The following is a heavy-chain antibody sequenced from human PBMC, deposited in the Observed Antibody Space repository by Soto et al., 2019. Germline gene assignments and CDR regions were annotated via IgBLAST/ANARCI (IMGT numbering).Heavy chain of an antibody. CDR2: ISAYSGST. J-gene: IGHJ4*02. CDR3: ASGDRRNY. V-gene: IGHV1-18*01. Sequence: GASVKVSCKASGYTFTTYGISWVRQAPGQGLEWMGWISAYSGSTKFAQKLQGRVTMTTDTSTTTAYMELRSLTSDDTAVYYCASGDRRNYWGQGTLVTVSS. CDR1: GYTFTTYG. D-gene: IGHD3-10*01.